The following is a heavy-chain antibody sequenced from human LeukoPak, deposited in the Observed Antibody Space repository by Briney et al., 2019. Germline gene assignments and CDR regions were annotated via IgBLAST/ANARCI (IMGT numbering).Heavy chain of an antibody. CDR3: AGDFIVGSPKRAFDI. D-gene: IGHD1-26*01. J-gene: IGHJ3*02. CDR1: GGSISSSSYY. V-gene: IGHV4-39*07. CDR2: IYYSGST. Sequence: PSETLSLTCTVTGGSISSSSYYWGWIRQPPGKWLEWIGSIYYSGSTYYNPSLKSRVTISLDTSKNHFSLNLTSVTAADTAVYYCAGDFIVGSPKRAFDIWGQGTMVTVSS.